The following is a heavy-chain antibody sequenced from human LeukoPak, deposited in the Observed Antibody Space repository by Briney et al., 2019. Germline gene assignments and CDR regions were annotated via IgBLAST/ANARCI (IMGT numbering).Heavy chain of an antibody. CDR2: ISGSGGSA. Sequence: GGSLRLSCTASGFTFSSYAMSWVRQAPGKGLEWVSIISGSGGSAYYAHSVKGRFTISRDNSKNTLYLQMNSLRAEDTAVYYCAKALAAAGTVVSCFDYWGQGTLVTVSS. CDR3: AKALAAAGTVVSCFDY. CDR1: GFTFSSYA. D-gene: IGHD6-13*01. J-gene: IGHJ4*02. V-gene: IGHV3-23*01.